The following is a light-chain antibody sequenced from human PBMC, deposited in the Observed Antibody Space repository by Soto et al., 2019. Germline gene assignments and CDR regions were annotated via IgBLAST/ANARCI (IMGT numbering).Light chain of an antibody. J-gene: IGKJ1*01. V-gene: IGKV1-39*01. CDR3: QQTYNPPPT. CDR1: QSINNY. CDR2: GAS. Sequence: DIQMTQSPSSLSAAAGDRVTITCRASQSINNYLNWYQHRPGEAPKLLIFGASSLQRGVPSRFSGSGSGTEFTLTISSLQRDDFATYYFQQTYNPPPTFGPGTKVDIK.